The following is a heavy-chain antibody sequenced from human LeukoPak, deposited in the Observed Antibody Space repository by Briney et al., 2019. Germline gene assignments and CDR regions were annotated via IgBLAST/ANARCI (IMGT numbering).Heavy chain of an antibody. V-gene: IGHV4-34*01. Sequence: PSETLSLTCAVYGGSCDDYYCSWIRQPPGKGLEWVGEIHPHGIFYYNSSLISRLTISIDTSKTQFSLRLASVTAPDTAFYYCARGRDRSKAGDHWGQGSLVTVSS. CDR1: GGSCDDYY. CDR2: IHPHGIF. D-gene: IGHD5-24*01. CDR3: ARGRDRSKAGDH. J-gene: IGHJ4*02.